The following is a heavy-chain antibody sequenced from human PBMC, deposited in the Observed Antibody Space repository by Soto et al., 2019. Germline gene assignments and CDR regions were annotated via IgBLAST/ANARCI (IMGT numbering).Heavy chain of an antibody. J-gene: IGHJ3*02. CDR3: ARQGYCSGGSCYISAFDI. CDR2: ISYDGSNK. CDR1: GFTFSSYA. D-gene: IGHD2-15*01. V-gene: IGHV3-30-3*01. Sequence: VGSLRLSCAASGFTFSSYAMHWVRQAPGKGLEWVAVISYDGSNKYYADSVKGRFTISRDNSKNTLYLQMNSLRAEDTAVYYCARQGYCSGGSCYISAFDIWGQGTMVTVSS.